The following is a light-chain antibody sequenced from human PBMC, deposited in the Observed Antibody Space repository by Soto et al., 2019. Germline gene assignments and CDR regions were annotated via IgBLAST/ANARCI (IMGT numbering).Light chain of an antibody. V-gene: IGLV1-40*01. CDR3: PSYDSSLTGWV. CDR2: GNN. J-gene: IGLJ3*02. Sequence: QSVLTQPPSVSGAPGQRVTISCTGSTSNIGAGYDVHWYQQLPGRVPKLLIYGNNNRPSGVPDRISGSKSDTSASLAITGLRAEDEADYYCPSYDSSLTGWVFGGGTKLTVL. CDR1: TSNIGAGYD.